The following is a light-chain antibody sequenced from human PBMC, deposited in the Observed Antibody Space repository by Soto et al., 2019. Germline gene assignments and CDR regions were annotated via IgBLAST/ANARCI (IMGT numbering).Light chain of an antibody. V-gene: IGLV2-14*01. CDR3: SSYTSSGTLVL. Sequence: QSALTQPASVSGSPGQSITISCTGTSSDVGDYDYVSWYQQYPGKAPKLMFYDVSNRPSGVSNRFSGSKSGNTASLTISGLQAEDEGDYYCSSYTSSGTLVLFGGGTKLTVL. J-gene: IGLJ2*01. CDR1: SSDVGDYDY. CDR2: DVS.